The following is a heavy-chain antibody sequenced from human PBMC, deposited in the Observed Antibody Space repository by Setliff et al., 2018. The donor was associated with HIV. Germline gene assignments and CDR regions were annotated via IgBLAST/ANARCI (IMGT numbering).Heavy chain of an antibody. J-gene: IGHJ4*01. CDR2: ISGSGSNT. CDR3: AKVGSTGWYYFDY. D-gene: IGHD6-13*01. CDR1: GFTFDSYA. Sequence: GGYLRLSCAASGFTFDSYAINWVRQAPGKGLDWVSGISGSGSNTYYADSVKGRFTISRDKSKNAVYLQMNSLRAEDTAIYYCAKVGSTGWYYFDYWGHGTLVTVSS. V-gene: IGHV3-23*01.